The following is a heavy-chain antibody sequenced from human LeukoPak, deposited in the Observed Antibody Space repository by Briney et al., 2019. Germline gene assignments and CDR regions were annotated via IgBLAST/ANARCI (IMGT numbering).Heavy chain of an antibody. J-gene: IGHJ4*02. V-gene: IGHV4-30-2*01. D-gene: IGHD5-12*01. CDR3: ARYIVATIEGYYFDY. Sequence: PSQTLSLTCAVSGGSISSGGYSWSWIRQPPGKGLEWIWYIYHSGSTYYNPSLKSRVTISVDRSKNQFSLKLSSVTAADTAVYYCARYIVATIEGYYFDYWGRGTLVTVSS. CDR2: IYHSGST. CDR1: GGSISSGGYS.